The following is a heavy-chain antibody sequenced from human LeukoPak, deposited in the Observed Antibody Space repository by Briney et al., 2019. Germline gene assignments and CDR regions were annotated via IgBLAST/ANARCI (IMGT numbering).Heavy chain of an antibody. V-gene: IGHV4-59*01. Sequence: SETLSLTCTVSGDSLSSYHWSWLRQPPGKGLEWIGYISSSGSTSNNPSLKSRVTFSVDTSKSHFSLRLTSVTAADTAVYYCARVGRGDHTWGSYYCDHWGQGTLVSVSS. D-gene: IGHD3-16*01. CDR2: ISSSGST. CDR1: GDSLSSYH. J-gene: IGHJ4*02. CDR3: ARVGRGDHTWGSYYCDH.